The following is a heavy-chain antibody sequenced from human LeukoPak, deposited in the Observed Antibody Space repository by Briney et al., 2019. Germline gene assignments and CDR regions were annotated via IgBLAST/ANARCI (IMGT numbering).Heavy chain of an antibody. V-gene: IGHV3-23*01. CDR2: ISGSGGST. Sequence: PGGSLRLSCAASGFTFSSYAMSWVRQAPGKGLEWVSAISGSGGSTYYADSVKGRFTISRDNAKNSLYLQMNSLRAEDTAVYYCARVGYTVPDYWGQGTLVTVSS. D-gene: IGHD4-11*01. CDR1: GFTFSSYA. CDR3: ARVGYTVPDY. J-gene: IGHJ4*02.